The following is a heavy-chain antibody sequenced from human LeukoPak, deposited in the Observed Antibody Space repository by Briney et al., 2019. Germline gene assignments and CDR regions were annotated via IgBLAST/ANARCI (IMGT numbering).Heavy chain of an antibody. CDR1: GGSVSSGSPY. D-gene: IGHD4-17*01. CDR3: ARVPIDPRRCDY. CDR2: SHYGGST. J-gene: IGHJ4*02. V-gene: IGHV4-61*01. Sequence: SETLSLTCTVSGGSVSSGSPYWGWIRQPPGKGLEWIGYSHYGGSTNYNPSLKSRVTISVDTSKNQFSLKLSSVTAADTAVYFCARVPIDPRRCDYWGQGTLVTVSS.